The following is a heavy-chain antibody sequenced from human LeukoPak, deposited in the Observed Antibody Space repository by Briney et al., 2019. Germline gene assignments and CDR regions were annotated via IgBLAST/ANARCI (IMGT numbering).Heavy chain of an antibody. CDR3: ASSITIFGVVIMEGMDV. D-gene: IGHD3-3*01. J-gene: IGHJ6*02. V-gene: IGHV3-21*01. CDR1: GFPFSSYS. CDR2: ISSSSSYI. Sequence: GGCLRLSCADSGFPFSSYSMNWVRQPQGKGLEWVSSISSSSSYIYYADSVKGRFAISRDNAKNALYLQMNSLRAEATAVYYCASSITIFGVVIMEGMDVWGQGTTVTVSS.